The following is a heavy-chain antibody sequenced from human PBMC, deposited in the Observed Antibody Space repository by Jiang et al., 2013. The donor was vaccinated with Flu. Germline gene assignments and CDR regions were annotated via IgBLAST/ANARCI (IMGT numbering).Heavy chain of an antibody. CDR2: FDPEDGET. V-gene: IGHV1-24*01. Sequence: VSCKVSGYTLTELSMHWVRQAPGKGLEWMGGFDPEDGETIYAQKFQGRVTMTEDTSTDTAYMELSSLRSEDTAVYYCATGGEGYSSSWLSLDYWGQGTLVTVSS. J-gene: IGHJ4*02. CDR1: GYTLTELS. CDR3: ATGGEGYSSSWLSLDY. D-gene: IGHD6-13*01.